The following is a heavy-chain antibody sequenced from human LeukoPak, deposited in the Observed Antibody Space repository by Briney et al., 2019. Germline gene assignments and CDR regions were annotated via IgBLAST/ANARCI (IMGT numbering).Heavy chain of an antibody. Sequence: GGSLRLSCAASGFTFSSYAMTWIRQAPGKGLEWVSSVSGSGGSRYYADSAQGRFTISRDNAKNSLYLQMNSLRAEDTAVYYCAELGITMIGGVWGKGTTVTISS. CDR1: GFTFSSYA. CDR2: VSGSGGSR. CDR3: AELGITMIGGV. D-gene: IGHD3-10*02. J-gene: IGHJ6*04. V-gene: IGHV3-23*01.